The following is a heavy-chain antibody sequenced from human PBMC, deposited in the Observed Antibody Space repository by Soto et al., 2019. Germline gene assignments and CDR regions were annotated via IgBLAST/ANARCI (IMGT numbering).Heavy chain of an antibody. CDR2: ISGSGGST. J-gene: IGHJ6*03. CDR1: GFTFSSYA. Sequence: GGSLRLSCAASGFTFSSYAMSWVRQAPGKGLEWVSAISGSGGSTYYADSVKGRFTISRDNSKNTLYLQMNSLRAEDTAVYYCAKDKGVQLYYYYYMDVWGKGTTVTVSS. V-gene: IGHV3-23*01. CDR3: AKDKGVQLYYYYYMDV. D-gene: IGHD2-8*01.